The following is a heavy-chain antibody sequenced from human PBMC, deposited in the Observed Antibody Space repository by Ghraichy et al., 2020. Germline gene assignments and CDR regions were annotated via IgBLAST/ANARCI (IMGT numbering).Heavy chain of an antibody. Sequence: LSLTCAASGFTFSSYWMSWVRQAPGKGLEWVANIKRDGSEKYYVDSVKGRFTVSRDNAKNSLYLQMNSLRAEDTAVYYCARDHKSMGGLIWGQGTMVTVS. V-gene: IGHV3-7*01. J-gene: IGHJ3*02. D-gene: IGHD2/OR15-2a*01. CDR3: ARDHKSMGGLI. CDR2: IKRDGSEK. CDR1: GFTFSSYW.